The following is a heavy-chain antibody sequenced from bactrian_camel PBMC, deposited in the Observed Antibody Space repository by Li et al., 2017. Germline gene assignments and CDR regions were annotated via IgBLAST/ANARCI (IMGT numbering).Heavy chain of an antibody. CDR1: GSIQNYNC. D-gene: IGHD7*01. J-gene: IGHJ4*01. V-gene: IGHV3S53*01. CDR3: AADRTCPMVRGTIGTVGI. Sequence: VQLVESGGGSVQAGGSLRLSCSASGSIQNYNCIGWFRQTPGMEREGVASITSDGTSTYAESVKGRFTISKDHAKMIVYLQVNSSEPEDTGMYYCAADRTCPMVRGTIGTVGIWGQGTQVTVS. CDR2: ITSDGTS.